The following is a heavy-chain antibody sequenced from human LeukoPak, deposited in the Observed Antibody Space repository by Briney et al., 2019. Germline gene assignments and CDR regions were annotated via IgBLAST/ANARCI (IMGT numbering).Heavy chain of an antibody. CDR3: ARLGFDFWSGYHYYFDY. D-gene: IGHD3-3*01. CDR1: GGSISSYY. J-gene: IGHJ4*02. CDR2: IYYSGST. V-gene: IGHV4-59*08. Sequence: SETLSLTCTVSGGSISSYYWSWIRQPPGKGLEWIGYIYYSGSTNYNPSLKSRVTISVDTSKNQFSLKLSSVTAADTAVYYRARLGFDFWSGYHYYFDYWGQGTLVTVSS.